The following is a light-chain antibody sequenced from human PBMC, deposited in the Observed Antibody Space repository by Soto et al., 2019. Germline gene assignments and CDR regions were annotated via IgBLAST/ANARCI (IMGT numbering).Light chain of an antibody. Sequence: EIVLTQSPATLSLSPGERATLSCRASQSVSRYLAWYQQKPGQAPRLLIYDASNRATGIPARFSGSGSGTDFTLTINSLEPEDFAVYYCQQRSNWPPWTFGQGTKVE. V-gene: IGKV3-11*01. CDR1: QSVSRY. CDR2: DAS. J-gene: IGKJ1*01. CDR3: QQRSNWPPWT.